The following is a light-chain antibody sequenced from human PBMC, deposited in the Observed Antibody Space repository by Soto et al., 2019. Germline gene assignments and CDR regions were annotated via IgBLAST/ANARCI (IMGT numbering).Light chain of an antibody. J-gene: IGLJ1*01. CDR2: EVS. CDR1: SSDIGGYNY. CDR3: SSYAGSNNPYV. Sequence: QSALTQPPSASGSPGQSVTISCTGTSSDIGGYNYVSWYQQYPGKAPKLMIYEVSKRPSGVPDRFSGSKSGNTASLTVSGLQAEDEADYYCSSYAGSNNPYVFGTGTQVTVL. V-gene: IGLV2-8*01.